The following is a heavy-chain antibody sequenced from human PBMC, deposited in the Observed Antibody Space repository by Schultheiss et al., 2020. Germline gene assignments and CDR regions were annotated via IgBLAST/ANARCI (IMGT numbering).Heavy chain of an antibody. V-gene: IGHV3-13*04. CDR1: GFTFSSYD. J-gene: IGHJ4*02. CDR2: IGTAGDT. D-gene: IGHD5-24*01. CDR3: ARGRWLPLPGDY. Sequence: GESLRLSCAASGFTFSSYDMHWVRQATGKGLEWVSAIGTAGDTYYPGSVKGRFTISRDNAKNTLYLQMNSLRAEDTAVYFCARGRWLPLPGDYWGQGTLVTVSS.